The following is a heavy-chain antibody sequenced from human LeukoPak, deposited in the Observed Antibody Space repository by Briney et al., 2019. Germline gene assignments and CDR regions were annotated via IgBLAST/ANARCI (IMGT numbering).Heavy chain of an antibody. CDR3: ARGLHREQLVVGGYYYYGMDV. CDR2: IGTAGDT. D-gene: IGHD6-13*01. CDR1: GFTFSSYD. Sequence: GGSLSLSCAASGFTFSSYDMHWVRQATGKGLEWVSAIGTAGDTYYPGSVKGRFTISRENAKNSLYLQMNSLRAGDTAVYYCARGLHREQLVVGGYYYYGMDVWGQGTTVTVSS. V-gene: IGHV3-13*01. J-gene: IGHJ6*02.